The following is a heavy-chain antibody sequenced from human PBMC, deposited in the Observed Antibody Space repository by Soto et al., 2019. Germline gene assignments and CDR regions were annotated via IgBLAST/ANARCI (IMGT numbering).Heavy chain of an antibody. CDR1: GGSFSGYY. Sequence: TSETLSLTCAVYGGSFSGYYWTWIRQPPGKGLEWIGEINHSGNTNYNPSLKSRVTLSVDTSKNQFSLKLSSVTAADTAVYYCARGITMIVVRRDAPDKYYFDSWGQGTLVTVSS. J-gene: IGHJ4*02. CDR3: ARGITMIVVRRDAPDKYYFDS. D-gene: IGHD3-22*01. CDR2: INHSGNT. V-gene: IGHV4-34*01.